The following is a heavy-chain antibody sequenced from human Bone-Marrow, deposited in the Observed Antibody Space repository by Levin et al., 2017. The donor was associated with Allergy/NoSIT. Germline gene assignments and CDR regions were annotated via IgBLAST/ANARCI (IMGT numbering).Heavy chain of an antibody. D-gene: IGHD5-24*01. J-gene: IGHJ4*02. CDR2: IISKTDGETT. V-gene: IGHV3-15*01. CDR3: ATDYIVEMPTILWGH. CDR1: GFAFNKAW. Sequence: GESLKISCAASGFAFNKAWMSWVRQAPGKGLEWVGRIISKTDGETTDYAAPVKGRFTISRDDSKNTLYLQMNSLTTEDTAVYYCATDYIVEMPTILWGHWGQGTLVTVSS.